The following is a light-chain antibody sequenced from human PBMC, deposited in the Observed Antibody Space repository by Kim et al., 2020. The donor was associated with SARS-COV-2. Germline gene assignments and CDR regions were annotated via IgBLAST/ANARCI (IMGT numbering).Light chain of an antibody. Sequence: SLSPGERATLSCRASQSVTSSYLAGYQQKPGQAPRLLIYGASSRATGIPDRFSGSGRGTDFTLTISRLEPEDFVVYYCQQYANSVTFGGGTKLEI. CDR2: GAS. CDR1: QSVTSSY. J-gene: IGKJ4*01. V-gene: IGKV3-20*01. CDR3: QQYANSVT.